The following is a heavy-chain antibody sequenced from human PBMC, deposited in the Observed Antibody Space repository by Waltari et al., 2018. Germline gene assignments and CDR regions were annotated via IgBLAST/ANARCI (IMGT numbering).Heavy chain of an antibody. CDR3: ATRGGISNWGLDY. D-gene: IGHD7-27*01. J-gene: IGHJ4*02. CDR1: GFTVGTYK. CDR2: ISSGSGSI. Sequence: EVQLVESGGGLVQSGGPLRLACEASGFTVGTYKMNGVRQAPGKGLEWLSYISSGSGSIYYADSVKGRFTISRDNARNSLYLQMNNLRAEDTAVYYCATRGGISNWGLDYWGQGTLVTVSS. V-gene: IGHV3-48*04.